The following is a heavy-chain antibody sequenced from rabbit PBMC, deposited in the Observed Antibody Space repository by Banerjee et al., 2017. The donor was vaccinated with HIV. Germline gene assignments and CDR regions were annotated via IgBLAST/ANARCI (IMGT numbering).Heavy chain of an antibody. CDR3: ARTYAGDSYTL. CDR2: IYTGNNYT. J-gene: IGHJ3*01. V-gene: IGHV1S40*01. Sequence: QSLEESGGDLVKPGASLTLTCTASGFSFSSSYHMCWVRQAPGKGLEWIGCIYTGNNYTWYATWAKGQFTISKTSSTTVTLQMTSLTAADTATYFCARTYAGDSYTLWGQGTLVTVS. D-gene: IGHD8-1*01. CDR1: GFSFSSSYH.